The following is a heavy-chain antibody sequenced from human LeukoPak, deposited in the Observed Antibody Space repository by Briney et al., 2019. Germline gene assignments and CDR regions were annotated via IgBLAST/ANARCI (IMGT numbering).Heavy chain of an antibody. V-gene: IGHV4-39*07. D-gene: IGHD4-17*01. CDR3: ARAICGDYGRGYYFDY. CDR2: IYYSGST. Sequence: SETLSLTCTVSGGSISSSSYYWGWIRQPPGKGLEWIGSIYYSGSTYYNPSLKSRVTISVDTSKNQFSLKLSSVTAADTAVYYCARAICGDYGRGYYFDYWGQGTLVTVSS. CDR1: GGSISSSSYY. J-gene: IGHJ4*02.